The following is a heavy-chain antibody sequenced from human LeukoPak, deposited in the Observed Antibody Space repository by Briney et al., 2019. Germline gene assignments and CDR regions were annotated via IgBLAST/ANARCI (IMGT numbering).Heavy chain of an antibody. CDR2: ISYDGSNK. J-gene: IGHJ4*02. D-gene: IGHD1-26*01. CDR1: GFTFSSYS. V-gene: IGHV3-30*03. Sequence: GGSLRLSCAASGFTFSSYSMNWVRQAPGKGLEWVAVISYDGSNKYYADSVKGRFTISRDNSKNTLYLQMNSLRAEDTAVYYCARDSAPFAVDVGPTDYWGQGTLVTVSS. CDR3: ARDSAPFAVDVGPTDY.